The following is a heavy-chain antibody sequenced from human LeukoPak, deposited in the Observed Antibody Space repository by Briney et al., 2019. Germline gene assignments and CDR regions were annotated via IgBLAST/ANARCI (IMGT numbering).Heavy chain of an antibody. CDR2: ISAYNGNT. V-gene: IGHV1-18*04. CDR1: GYTFTGYY. D-gene: IGHD6-6*01. Sequence: ASVKVSCKASGYTFTGYYMHWVRQAPGQGLEWMGWISAYNGNTNYAQRLQGRVTMTTDTSTSTAYMELRSLRSDDTAVYYCASEQYSSLILWGQGTMVTVSS. J-gene: IGHJ3*01. CDR3: ASEQYSSLIL.